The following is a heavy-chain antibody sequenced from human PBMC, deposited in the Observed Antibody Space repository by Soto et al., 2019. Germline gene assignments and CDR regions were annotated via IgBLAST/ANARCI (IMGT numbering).Heavy chain of an antibody. V-gene: IGHV1-2*04. CDR1: GYTFTGYY. CDR2: INPNSGGT. Sequence: GASVKVSCKASGYTFTGYYMHWVRQAPGQGLEWMGWINPNSGGTNYAQKFQGWVTMTRDTSISTAYMELSRLRSDDTAVYYCARGGGIAARPDIGMDVWGQGTTVTVSS. D-gene: IGHD6-6*01. CDR3: ARGGGIAARPDIGMDV. J-gene: IGHJ6*02.